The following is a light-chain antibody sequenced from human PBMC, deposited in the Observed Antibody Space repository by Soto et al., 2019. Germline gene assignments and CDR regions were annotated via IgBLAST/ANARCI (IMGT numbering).Light chain of an antibody. V-gene: IGLV2-8*01. CDR2: EVT. J-gene: IGLJ3*02. Sequence: QSALTQPPSASGSPGQSVTISCTGTSSDAGGYNYVSWYQQHPGKAPKLMMYEVTKRPSGVPDRFSGSKSGNTASLTVSGLQADDEADYYCSSYAGSTWVFGGGTQLTVL. CDR1: SSDAGGYNY. CDR3: SSYAGSTWV.